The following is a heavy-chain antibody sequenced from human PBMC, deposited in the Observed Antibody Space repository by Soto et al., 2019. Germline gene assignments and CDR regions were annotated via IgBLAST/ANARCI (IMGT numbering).Heavy chain of an antibody. D-gene: IGHD2-15*01. Sequence: GASVKVSCKASGYTFTSYAMHWVRQAPGQRLEWMGWINAGNGNTKYSQKFQGRVTITRDTSASTAYMELSSLRSEDTAVYYCARSNQGRYCSGGSCSNFDYWGQGTLVTVSS. CDR3: ARSNQGRYCSGGSCSNFDY. CDR2: INAGNGNT. V-gene: IGHV1-3*01. CDR1: GYTFTSYA. J-gene: IGHJ4*02.